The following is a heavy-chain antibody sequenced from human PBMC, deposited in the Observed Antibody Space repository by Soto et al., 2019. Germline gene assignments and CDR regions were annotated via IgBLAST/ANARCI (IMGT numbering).Heavy chain of an antibody. J-gene: IGHJ5*02. CDR2: ISGSGGST. CDR1: GFTFSSYA. V-gene: IGHV3-23*01. D-gene: IGHD3-10*01. CDR3: AKDGFGWFGELAGNWFDP. Sequence: GGSLRLSCAASGFTFSSYAMSWVRQAPGKGLEWVSAISGSGGSTYYADSVKGRFTISRDNSKNTLYLQMNSLRAEDTAVYYFAKDGFGWFGELAGNWFDPWGQGTLVTVSS.